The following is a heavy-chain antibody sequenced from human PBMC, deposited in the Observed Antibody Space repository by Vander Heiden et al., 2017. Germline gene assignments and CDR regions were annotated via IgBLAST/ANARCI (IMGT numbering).Heavy chain of an antibody. Sequence: QVQLVESGGGVVQPGTSLRLSGAASGFTSSVYKIHWVRQAPGKGREWVAMRWYEGRHDERYVDSVKGRSTISRDDAKNTVFLEVNTLRDEDTGVYYCGREQSGALYGMDVWG. V-gene: IGHV3-33*01. CDR3: GREQSGALYGMDV. D-gene: IGHD1-26*01. CDR1: GFTSSVYK. CDR2: RWYEGRHDE. J-gene: IGHJ6*01.